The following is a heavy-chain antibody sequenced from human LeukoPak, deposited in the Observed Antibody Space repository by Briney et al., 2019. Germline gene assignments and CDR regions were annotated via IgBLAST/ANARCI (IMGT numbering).Heavy chain of an antibody. CDR3: AKSGGITIFGVIIMVY. CDR2: ISGSGDDT. V-gene: IGHV3-23*01. D-gene: IGHD3-3*01. CDR1: GFTFSSYA. Sequence: GGSLRLSCEASGFTFSSYAMNWVRQAPGKGLEWVSSISGSGDDTRYADSVKGRFTISRDNSKNTLYLQMNSLNAEDTAVYYCAKSGGITIFGVIIMVYWGQGTLVTVSS. J-gene: IGHJ4*02.